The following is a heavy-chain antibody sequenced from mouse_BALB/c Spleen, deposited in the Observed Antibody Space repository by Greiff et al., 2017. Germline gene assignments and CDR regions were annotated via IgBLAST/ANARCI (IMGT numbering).Heavy chain of an antibody. CDR1: GFSLTSYG. Sequence: VQLQESGPGLVQPSQSLSITCTVSGFSLTSYGVHWVRQSPGKGLEWLGVIWSGGSTDYNAAFISRLSISKDNSKSQVFFKMNSLQANDTAIYYCARGEVYYYGSSFAYWGQGTLVTVSA. D-gene: IGHD1-1*01. J-gene: IGHJ3*01. CDR3: ARGEVYYYGSSFAY. V-gene: IGHV2-2*02. CDR2: IWSGGST.